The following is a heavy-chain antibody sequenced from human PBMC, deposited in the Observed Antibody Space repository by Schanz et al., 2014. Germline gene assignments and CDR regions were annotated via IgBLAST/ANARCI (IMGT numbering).Heavy chain of an antibody. J-gene: IGHJ6*02. CDR2: IIPILGIA. V-gene: IGHV1-69*02. CDR1: GGTFNSYS. D-gene: IGHD3-10*01. Sequence: QVQLVQSGAEVKKPGSSMKVSCKASGGTFNSYSISWVRQAPGQGLEWMGRIIPILGIANYAQKFQGRVTNTADKSTSTAYMDLSSLRSDDTAVYYCARAKRFGDMDVWGQGTTVTVSS. CDR3: ARAKRFGDMDV.